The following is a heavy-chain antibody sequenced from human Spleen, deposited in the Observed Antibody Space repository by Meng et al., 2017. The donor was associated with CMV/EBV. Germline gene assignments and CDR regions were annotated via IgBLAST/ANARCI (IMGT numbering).Heavy chain of an antibody. CDR2: ISGSGGST. V-gene: IGHV3-23*01. J-gene: IGHJ1*01. D-gene: IGHD1-1*01. CDR3: AKDQRALSPVGCQH. CDR1: GFTFSSYV. Sequence: ASGFTFSSYVMNWVRQAPGKGLEWVSAISGSGGSTYYADSVKGRFTISRENSKNTLYLQMNSLRAEDTAVYYCAKDQRALSPVGCQHWGQGTLVTVSS.